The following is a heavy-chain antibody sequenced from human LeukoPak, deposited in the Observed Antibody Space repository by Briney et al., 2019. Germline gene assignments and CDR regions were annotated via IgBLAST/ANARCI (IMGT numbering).Heavy chain of an antibody. V-gene: IGHV5-51*01. D-gene: IGHD3-3*01. Sequence: GESLKISCKGFGYTFSNHWIAWLRQMPGKGLEWMGIMYPGDSDTRYSPSFQGQVTFSVDKSIATAYLEWSSLKASDTALYYCARRGVLDGLDVWGQGTTVTVSS. CDR1: GYTFSNHW. J-gene: IGHJ6*02. CDR3: ARRGVLDGLDV. CDR2: MYPGDSDT.